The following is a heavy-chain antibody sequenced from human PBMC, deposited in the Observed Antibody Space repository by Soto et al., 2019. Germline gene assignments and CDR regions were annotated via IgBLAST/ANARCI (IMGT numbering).Heavy chain of an antibody. CDR1: GGSISSAGYY. CDR2: IYSSGVT. J-gene: IGHJ4*02. V-gene: IGHV4-31*03. Sequence: SETLSLTCTVSGGSISSAGYYWSWIRQHPGKGLEWIGYIYSSGVTYYDPSLKSRVTMSVDMSMNQFSLRLSSVTAADTAVYYCATKPNGLYYFDYWGQGALVTVSS. D-gene: IGHD2-8*01. CDR3: ATKPNGLYYFDY.